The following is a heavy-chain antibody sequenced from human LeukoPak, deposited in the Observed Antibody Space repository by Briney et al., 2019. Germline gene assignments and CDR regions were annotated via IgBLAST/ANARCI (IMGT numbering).Heavy chain of an antibody. Sequence: GGSLRLSCAASGFTFSSYGMHWVRQAPGKGLEWVAVISYDGSNKYYADSMKGRFTISRDNSKNTLYLQMNSLRAEDTAVYYCAKVVTIFGVVIGEYGMDVWGQGTTVTVSS. D-gene: IGHD3-3*01. CDR3: AKVVTIFGVVIGEYGMDV. CDR1: GFTFSSYG. V-gene: IGHV3-30*18. J-gene: IGHJ6*02. CDR2: ISYDGSNK.